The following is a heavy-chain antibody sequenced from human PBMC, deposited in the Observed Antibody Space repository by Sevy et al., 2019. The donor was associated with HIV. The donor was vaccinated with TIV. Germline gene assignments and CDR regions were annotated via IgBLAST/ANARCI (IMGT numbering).Heavy chain of an antibody. CDR1: GGSISSYY. D-gene: IGHD3-10*01. Sequence: SETLSLTCTVSGGSISSYYWSWIRQPPGKGLEWIGYIYYSGSTNYNPSLKSRVTISVDTSKNQFSLKLSSVTAADTAVYYCARARSYGSGSYYKNYYYYYMDVWGKGTTVTVSS. CDR2: IYYSGST. V-gene: IGHV4-59*01. CDR3: ARARSYGSGSYYKNYYYYYMDV. J-gene: IGHJ6*03.